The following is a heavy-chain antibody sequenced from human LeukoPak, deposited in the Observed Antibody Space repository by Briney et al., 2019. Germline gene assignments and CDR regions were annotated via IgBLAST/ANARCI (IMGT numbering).Heavy chain of an antibody. CDR3: AFGYCSGGSCCFDP. J-gene: IGHJ5*02. Sequence: SETLSLTCAVSGASISGSGYYWGWIRQPPGKGLEWIGSIYYSGSTYYNPSLKSRVTISVDTSKNQFSLKLSSVTAADTAVYYCAFGYCSGGSCCFDPWGQGTLVTVSP. CDR2: IYYSGST. V-gene: IGHV4-39*01. D-gene: IGHD2-15*01. CDR1: GASISGSGYY.